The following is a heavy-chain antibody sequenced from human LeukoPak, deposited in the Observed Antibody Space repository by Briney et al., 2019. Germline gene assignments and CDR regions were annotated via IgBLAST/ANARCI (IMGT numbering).Heavy chain of an antibody. J-gene: IGHJ4*02. CDR2: IKYDGSDK. CDR1: GFTFSTYW. CDR3: ARDFSVVTVDY. D-gene: IGHD2-21*02. V-gene: IGHV3-7*05. Sequence: GGSLRLSCAASGFTFSTYWMSWVRQAPGKGLEWVANIKYDGSDKYYVDSVKGRFTISRDNAKNSLYLQMDSLRAEDTAVYYCARDFSVVTVDYWGQGTLVTVSS.